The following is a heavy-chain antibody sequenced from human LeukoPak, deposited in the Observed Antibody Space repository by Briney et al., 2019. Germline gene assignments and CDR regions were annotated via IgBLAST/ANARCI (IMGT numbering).Heavy chain of an antibody. CDR3: AKDPSSSFVVVTALRAWFDP. CDR2: INPNSGGT. J-gene: IGHJ5*02. D-gene: IGHD2-21*02. Sequence: ASVKVSCNASGYTFIGYYMHWVRQAPGQGLEWMGWINPNSGGTNYAQKFQGRVTMTRDTSISTAYMELNRLRSDDTAVYYCAKDPSSSFVVVTALRAWFDPWGQGTLVTVSS. V-gene: IGHV1-2*02. CDR1: GYTFIGYY.